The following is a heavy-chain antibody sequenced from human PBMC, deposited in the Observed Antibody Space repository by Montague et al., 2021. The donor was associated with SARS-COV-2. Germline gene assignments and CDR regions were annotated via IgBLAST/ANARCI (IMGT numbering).Heavy chain of an antibody. CDR3: GRGMVAATPVVDY. D-gene: IGHD2-15*01. V-gene: IGHV4-4*07. CDR2: IYASGGT. J-gene: IGHJ4*02. Sequence: SETLSLTCTVSGDSISSFYWNWIRQPAGKGLEWIGRIYASGGTNYNPSLKSRVTMSVDTSENQFSLKLNSVTAADTAVYYCGRGMVAATPVVDYWGRGTLVTVSS. CDR1: GDSISSFY.